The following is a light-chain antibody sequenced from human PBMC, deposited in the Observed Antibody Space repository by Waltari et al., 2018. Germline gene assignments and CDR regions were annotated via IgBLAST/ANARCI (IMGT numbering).Light chain of an antibody. CDR2: DAS. J-gene: IGKJ3*01. Sequence: DIQLTQSPSFLSASAGDSVTITCRASQDISNYLNWYQQKPGKAPKLLIYDASNLETGVPSRFSGSGSGTDFTFTISSLQPEDIATYYCQQYDNLPPFTFGPGTKVDIK. V-gene: IGKV1-33*01. CDR1: QDISNY. CDR3: QQYDNLPPFT.